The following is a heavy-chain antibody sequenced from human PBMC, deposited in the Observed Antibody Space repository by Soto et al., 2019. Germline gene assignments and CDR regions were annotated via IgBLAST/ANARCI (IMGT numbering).Heavy chain of an antibody. CDR2: ISSSYGGTTT. Sequence: GGSLRLSCGASGFTFSTYSMNWVRQAPGKGLEWVSYISSSYGGTTTYYADSVKGRFTISRDNGKNSLYLQMNSLRAEDTAVYYCARGEGCSSTTSCHANYYYYLDVWGRGTTVTVSS. J-gene: IGHJ6*03. CDR1: GFTFSTYS. V-gene: IGHV3-48*01. D-gene: IGHD2-2*01. CDR3: ARGEGCSSTTSCHANYYYYLDV.